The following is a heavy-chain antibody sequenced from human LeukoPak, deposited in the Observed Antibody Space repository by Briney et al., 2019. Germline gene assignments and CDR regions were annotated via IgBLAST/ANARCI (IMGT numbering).Heavy chain of an antibody. D-gene: IGHD3-16*01. CDR1: GFTVRSNC. J-gene: IGHJ3*01. V-gene: IGHV3-66*04. CDR2: LYSAYVT. Sequence: WGYLRLSCAASGFTVRSNCGGRVRQAPGKGREWVSDLYSAYVTYYADDVKGKFTISRDKTNNTLYLQIDSLRAEDTALDYCSRPHSSAYPFAFVVWRQATIVAVSS. CDR3: SRPHSSAYPFAFVV.